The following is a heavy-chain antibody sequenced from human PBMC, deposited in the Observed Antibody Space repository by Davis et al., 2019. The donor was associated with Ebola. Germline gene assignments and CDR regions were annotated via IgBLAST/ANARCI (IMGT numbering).Heavy chain of an antibody. V-gene: IGHV1-8*01. CDR2: MNPNSGNT. J-gene: IGHJ4*02. Sequence: AASVKVSCKASGYTFTSYDINWVRQATGQGLEWMGWMNPNSGNTGYAQKFQGRVTMTIDPSASTAYMELRSLRSDDTAVYYCARVVDTWRVVDDYWGQGTLVTVSS. D-gene: IGHD2-15*01. CDR1: GYTFTSYD. CDR3: ARVVDTWRVVDDY.